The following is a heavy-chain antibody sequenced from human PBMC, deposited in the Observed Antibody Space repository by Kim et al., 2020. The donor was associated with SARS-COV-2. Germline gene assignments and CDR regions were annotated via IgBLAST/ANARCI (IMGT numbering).Heavy chain of an antibody. J-gene: IGHJ6*02. V-gene: IGHV3-30-3*01. CDR1: GFTFSSGA. CDR3: ARDPWSRLRGLTYSYYGMDV. Sequence: GGSLRLSCVASGFTFSSGAMHWVRQAPGKGVEWVAVISYDGSNKNYADSVKGRFTISRDNSKNTLYLQMNSLRAEDTALYDCARDPWSRLRGLTYSYYGMDVWGQGTTVTVAS. D-gene: IGHD2-15*01. CDR2: ISYDGSNK.